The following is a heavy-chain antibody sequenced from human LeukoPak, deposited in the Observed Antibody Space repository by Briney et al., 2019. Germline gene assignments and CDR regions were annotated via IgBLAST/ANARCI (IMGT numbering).Heavy chain of an antibody. V-gene: IGHV4-34*01. Sequence: PSETLSLTCAVHGGSFSGYYWSWIRQPPGKGLEWIGEINHSGSTNYNPSLKSRVTISVDTSKNQFSLKLSSVSAADTAVYYCARRGSSLVMKFYYYYYYMDVWGKGTTVTISS. CDR1: GGSFSGYY. CDR3: ARRGSSLVMKFYYYYYYMDV. CDR2: INHSGST. D-gene: IGHD6-13*01. J-gene: IGHJ6*03.